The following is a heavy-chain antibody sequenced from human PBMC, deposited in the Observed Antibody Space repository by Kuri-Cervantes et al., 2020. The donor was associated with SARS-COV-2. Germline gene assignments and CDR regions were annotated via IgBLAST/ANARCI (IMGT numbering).Heavy chain of an antibody. J-gene: IGHJ5*02. CDR2: INHSGST. Sequence: SETLSLTCAVYGGSFSGYYWSWIRQPPGKGLEWIGEINHSGSTNYNPSLKSRVTISVDTSKNQFSLKLSSVTAADTAVYYCARGRQFWDIVVVVAARWFDPWGRGTLVTVSS. D-gene: IGHD2-15*01. V-gene: IGHV4-34*01. CDR1: GGSFSGYY. CDR3: ARGRQFWDIVVVVAARWFDP.